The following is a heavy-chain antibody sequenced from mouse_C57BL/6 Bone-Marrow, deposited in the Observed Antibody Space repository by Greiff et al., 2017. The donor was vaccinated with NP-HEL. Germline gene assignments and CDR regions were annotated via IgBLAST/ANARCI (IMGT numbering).Heavy chain of an antibody. J-gene: IGHJ3*01. CDR1: GYTFTSYW. CDR2: IDPSASST. Sequence: VQLQQPGAELVRPGTSVKLSCKASGYTFTSYWMHWVKQRPGQGLEWIGVIDPSASSTNYNQKFKGKATLTVDTSSSTAYMQLSSLTSEDSAVYYYARRPDYYGFAYWGQGTLVTVSA. D-gene: IGHD1-1*01. CDR3: ARRPDYYGFAY. V-gene: IGHV1-59*01.